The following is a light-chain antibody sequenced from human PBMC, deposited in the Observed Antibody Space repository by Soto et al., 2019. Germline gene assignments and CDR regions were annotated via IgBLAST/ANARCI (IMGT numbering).Light chain of an antibody. V-gene: IGKV3-11*01. CDR1: QSVGSY. CDR2: DAS. Sequence: EILLIQSPATLSLSPGERATLSCRASQSVGSYLALYQHKPGQAPRLLISDASNRATGIPARFSGSGSETDFTLTISSLEPEDSAVYYCQQRSNWTSLTFGGGTKVDIK. J-gene: IGKJ4*01. CDR3: QQRSNWTSLT.